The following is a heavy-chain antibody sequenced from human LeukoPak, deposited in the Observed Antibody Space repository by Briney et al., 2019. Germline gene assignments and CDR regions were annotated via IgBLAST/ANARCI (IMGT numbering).Heavy chain of an antibody. CDR2: IYHSGST. Sequence: SETLSLTYAVSGGSISSGGYSWSWIRQPPGKGLEWIGYIYHSGSTYYNPSLKSRVTISVDRSKNQFSLKLSSVTAADTAVYYCATYTGYSYGFTYWGQGTLVTVSS. CDR3: ATYTGYSYGFTY. CDR1: GGSISSGGYS. J-gene: IGHJ4*02. V-gene: IGHV4-30-2*01. D-gene: IGHD5-18*01.